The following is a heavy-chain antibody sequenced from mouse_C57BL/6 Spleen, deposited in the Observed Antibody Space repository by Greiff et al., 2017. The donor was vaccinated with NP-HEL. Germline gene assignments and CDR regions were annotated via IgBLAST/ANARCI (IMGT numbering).Heavy chain of an antibody. J-gene: IGHJ1*03. CDR1: GISITTGNYR. V-gene: IGHV3-5*01. CDR2: IYYSGTI. CDR3: ARDHGSSYGYFDV. D-gene: IGHD1-1*01. Sequence: EVHLVESGPGLVKPSQTVFLTCTVTGISITTGNYRWSWIRQFPGNKLEWIGYIYYSGTITYNPSLTSRTTITRDTPKNQCFLEMSSLTAEDTATYYCARDHGSSYGYFDVWGTGTTVTVSS.